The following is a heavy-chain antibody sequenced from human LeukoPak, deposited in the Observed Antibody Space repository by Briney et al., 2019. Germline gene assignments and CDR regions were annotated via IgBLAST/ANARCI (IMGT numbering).Heavy chain of an antibody. J-gene: IGHJ4*02. D-gene: IGHD6-19*01. CDR1: GDSITSDKW. V-gene: IGHV4-4*02. CDR3: GVAVAGTSVVY. Sequence: SGTLSLTCAVSGDSITSDKWWTWVRQPPGKGLEWIGEIHHSKSSNYNPSLKSRVTISVDTSKNQFSLKLSSVTAADTAVYYCGVAVAGTSVVYWGQGTLVTVSS. CDR2: IHHSKSS.